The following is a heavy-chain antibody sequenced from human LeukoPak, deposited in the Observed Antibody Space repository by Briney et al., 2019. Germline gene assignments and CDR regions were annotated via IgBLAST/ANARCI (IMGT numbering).Heavy chain of an antibody. V-gene: IGHV1-8*01. J-gene: IGHJ6*03. CDR2: MNPNSGNT. CDR3: ARGRDSGYLWYYYYMDV. D-gene: IGHD5-12*01. Sequence: WASVKVSCKASGYTFTSYDINWVRRATGQGLEWMGWMNPNSGNTGYAQKFQGRVTMTRNTSISTAYMELSSLRSEDTAVYYCARGRDSGYLWYYYYMDVWGKGTTVTVSS. CDR1: GYTFTSYD.